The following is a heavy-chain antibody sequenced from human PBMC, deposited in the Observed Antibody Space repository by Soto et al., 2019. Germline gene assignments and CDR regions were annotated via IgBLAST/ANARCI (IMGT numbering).Heavy chain of an antibody. CDR1: GAPSTSAG. J-gene: IGHJ4*02. Sequence: QVQLVQSGAEGKNPGTSGKVSCKTSGAPSTSAGISWVRQPPGQGLEGMGWISAYNGNTNYAQKVQGRVTMTTDTSTSTDYMELRSLTTDDTSVYYCARDLDGSGSYYTDYWGQGTLVTV. D-gene: IGHD3-10*01. CDR3: ARDLDGSGSYYTDY. V-gene: IGHV1-18*01. CDR2: ISAYNGNT.